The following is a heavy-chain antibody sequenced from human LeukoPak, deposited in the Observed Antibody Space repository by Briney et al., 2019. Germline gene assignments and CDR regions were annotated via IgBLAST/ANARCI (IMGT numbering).Heavy chain of an antibody. CDR3: ARDQGRWLQLRGTAFDI. CDR2: IYTSGST. CDR1: GGSISSYY. V-gene: IGHV4-4*07. Sequence: SETLSLTSTVSGGSISSYYWSWIRQPAGKGLEWIGRIYTSGSTNYNPSLKSRVTMSVDTSKNQFSLKLSSVTAADTAVYYCARDQGRWLQLRGTAFDIWGQGTMVTVSS. J-gene: IGHJ3*02. D-gene: IGHD5-24*01.